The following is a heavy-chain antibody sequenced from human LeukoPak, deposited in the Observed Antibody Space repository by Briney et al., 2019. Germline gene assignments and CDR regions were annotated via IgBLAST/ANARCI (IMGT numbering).Heavy chain of an antibody. CDR1: GFTFSDYY. CDR2: ISNSGSTI. D-gene: IGHD1-26*01. V-gene: IGHV3-11*01. J-gene: IGHJ4*02. Sequence: GGSLRLSCAASGFTFSDYYMSWIRQAPGKGLEWVSYISNSGSTIYYADSVKGRFTISRDNGKNSPYLQMNSLRAEDTAVYYCAREHTSGTYYIDYWGQGTLVTVSS. CDR3: AREHTSGTYYIDY.